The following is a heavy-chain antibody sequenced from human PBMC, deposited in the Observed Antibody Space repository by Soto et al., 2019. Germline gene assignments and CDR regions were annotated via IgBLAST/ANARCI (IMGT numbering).Heavy chain of an antibody. CDR3: GRCRTDSYAMDV. Sequence: ASVKVSCKASGYSFSNYGIAWVRQAPGQGPEWMGWISPYSGRTNYAQNVKGRVVMTTDISTNTVYLELRSLRSDDTAIYYCGRCRTDSYAMDVWGQGTTVTVSS. CDR1: GYSFSNYG. CDR2: ISPYSGRT. D-gene: IGHD2-8*02. J-gene: IGHJ6*02. V-gene: IGHV1-18*01.